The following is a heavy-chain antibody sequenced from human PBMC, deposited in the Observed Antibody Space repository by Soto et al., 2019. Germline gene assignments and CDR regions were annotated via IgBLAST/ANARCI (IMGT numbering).Heavy chain of an antibody. D-gene: IGHD3-10*01. CDR2: IYSGGAT. CDR3: ARDPGYSSGTISFDP. CDR1: GITVSDKY. Sequence: GGSLRLSCAASGITVSDKYMSWVRQAPGKGLEWVAVIYSGGATYYADSVKGRFTISRDNSRNTLYLHMNSLRAEDTAVYHCARDPGYSSGTISFDPWGQGTLVTVSS. J-gene: IGHJ5*02. V-gene: IGHV3-53*01.